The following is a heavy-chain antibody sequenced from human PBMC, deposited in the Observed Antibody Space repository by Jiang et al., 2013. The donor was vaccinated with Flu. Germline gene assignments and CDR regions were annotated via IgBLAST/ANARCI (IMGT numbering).Heavy chain of an antibody. J-gene: IGHJ4*02. D-gene: IGHD3-10*01. CDR2: INPSGGST. V-gene: IGHV1-46*03. CDR3: ARDPGGSGSYYNAPFDY. Sequence: GAEVKKPGASVKVSCKASGYTFTSYYMHWVRQAPGQGLEWMGIINPSGGSTSYAQKFQGRVTMTRDTSTSTVYMELSSLRSEDTAVYYCARDPGGSGSYYNAPFDYWGQGTLVTVSS. CDR1: GYTFTSYY.